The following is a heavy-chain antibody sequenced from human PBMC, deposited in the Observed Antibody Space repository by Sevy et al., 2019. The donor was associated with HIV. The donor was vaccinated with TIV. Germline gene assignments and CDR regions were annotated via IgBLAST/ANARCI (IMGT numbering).Heavy chain of an antibody. Sequence: SETLSLTCTVSGASISSYYWSWIRQPPGKGLEWVGYIYYNGRTNYNPSLKSRVTISVDTSKNQFSLKLISVTTADTAVYYCARSLADYYYGMDVWGQWTTVTVSS. CDR2: IYYNGRT. CDR1: GASISSYY. J-gene: IGHJ6*02. V-gene: IGHV4-59*01. CDR3: ARSLADYYYGMDV.